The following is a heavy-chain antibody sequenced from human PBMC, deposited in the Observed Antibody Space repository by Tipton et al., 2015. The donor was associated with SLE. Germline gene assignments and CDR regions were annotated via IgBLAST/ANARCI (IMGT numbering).Heavy chain of an antibody. CDR3: ARGPKGCGSTSCYNYYYYGMDV. V-gene: IGHV4-39*07. Sequence: LRLSCTVSGGSISSSSYYWGWIRQPPGKGLDWIGSIYYSGSTYYNPSLKSRVTISVDTSKNQFSLKLSSVTAADTAVYYCARGPKGCGSTSCYNYYYYGMDVWSQGTTDTVSS. J-gene: IGHJ6*02. D-gene: IGHD2-2*02. CDR1: GGSISSSSYY. CDR2: IYYSGST.